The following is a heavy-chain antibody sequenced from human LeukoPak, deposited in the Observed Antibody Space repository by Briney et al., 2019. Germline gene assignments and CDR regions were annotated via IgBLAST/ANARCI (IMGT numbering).Heavy chain of an antibody. CDR1: GFTFSSYA. CDR3: AREYVAIDY. Sequence: GGSLRLSCAASGFTFSSYAMHWVRQAPGKGLEWVAVISYDGSNKYYADSVKGRFTISRDNSKNTLYLQMNSLRAEDTAVYYCAREYVAIDYWGQGTLVTVSS. D-gene: IGHD3-16*01. J-gene: IGHJ4*02. CDR2: ISYDGSNK. V-gene: IGHV3-30*04.